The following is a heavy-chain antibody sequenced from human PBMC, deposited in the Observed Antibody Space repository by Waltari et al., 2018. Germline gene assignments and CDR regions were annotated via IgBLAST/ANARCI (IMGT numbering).Heavy chain of an antibody. V-gene: IGHV1-24*01. Sequence: QVQLVQSGAEVKKPGASVKVSCKVSGYTLTELSMHWVRQAPGKGLEWMGAFDPEDGETNYAQRFQGRVTMTEDTSTDTAYMELSSLRSEDTAVYYCATRALGYCSSTSCYRIRWFDPWGQGTLVTVSS. CDR3: ATRALGYCSSTSCYRIRWFDP. CDR2: FDPEDGET. J-gene: IGHJ5*02. CDR1: GYTLTELS. D-gene: IGHD2-2*02.